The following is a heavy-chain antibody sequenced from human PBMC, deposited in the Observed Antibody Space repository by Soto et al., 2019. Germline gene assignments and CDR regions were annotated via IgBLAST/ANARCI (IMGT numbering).Heavy chain of an antibody. V-gene: IGHV5-51*01. D-gene: IGHD6-13*01. CDR3: ARRYSSSWYVGYGMDV. CDR1: GYSFTSYW. Sequence: GESLKISCQGSGYSFTSYWIGWVRQMPGKGLEWMGIIYPGDSDTRYSPSFQGQVTISADKSISTAYLQWSSLKASDTAMYYCARRYSSSWYVGYGMDVWGQGTTVTVSS. CDR2: IYPGDSDT. J-gene: IGHJ6*02.